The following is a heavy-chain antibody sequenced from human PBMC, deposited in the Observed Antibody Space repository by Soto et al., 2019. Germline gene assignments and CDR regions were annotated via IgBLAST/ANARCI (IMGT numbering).Heavy chain of an antibody. D-gene: IGHD2-2*01. Sequence: SETLSLTCTVSGDSVSGYYWYWIRQPAGKGLEWIGRMYTSGITNYSPSLKSRVTMSVDTSKNQFSLKLTSVTAADTAVYYCARDDKGASAAMLYWGQGHLVTVS. CDR2: MYTSGIT. CDR3: ARDDKGASAAMLY. CDR1: GDSVSGYY. V-gene: IGHV4-4*07. J-gene: IGHJ4*02.